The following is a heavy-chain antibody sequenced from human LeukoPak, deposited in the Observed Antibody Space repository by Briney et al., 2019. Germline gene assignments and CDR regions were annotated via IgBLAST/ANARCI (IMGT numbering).Heavy chain of an antibody. V-gene: IGHV4-59*08. CDR3: ARHFIGYSYGHFDY. Sequence: SETLSLTCTVSGGSISRYYWSWIRQTPGKGLEWIGYIYYSGSINYNPSLKSRVTISLDTSKNQFSLRLSSVTAADTAVYYCARHFIGYSYGHFDYWGQGTLVTVSS. CDR1: GGSISRYY. D-gene: IGHD3-10*01. J-gene: IGHJ4*02. CDR2: IYYSGSI.